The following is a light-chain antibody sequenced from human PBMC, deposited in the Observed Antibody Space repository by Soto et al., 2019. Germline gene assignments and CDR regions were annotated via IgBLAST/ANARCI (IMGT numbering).Light chain of an antibody. Sequence: QSALTQPASVSGSPGQSVTISCTGTSSNIGSHDLVSWYQQHPAEAPKLMIYEVTKRPSGVSDRFSGSKSGNTASLTISGLQAEDEADYFCCSYAGSSTFVFGTGTKVTV. CDR1: SSNIGSHDL. CDR3: CSYAGSSTFV. J-gene: IGLJ1*01. V-gene: IGLV2-23*02. CDR2: EVT.